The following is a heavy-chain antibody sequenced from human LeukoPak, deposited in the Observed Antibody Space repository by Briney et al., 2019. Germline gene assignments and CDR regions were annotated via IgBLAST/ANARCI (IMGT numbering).Heavy chain of an antibody. CDR3: VKPPAGIAAADY. CDR1: GFTISSYW. CDR2: IKQDGSDK. V-gene: IGHV3-7*01. D-gene: IGHD6-13*01. Sequence: GGSLRLSCAASGFTISSYWMSWVRQAPGKGLEWVADIKQDGSDKYYVDSVKGRFTISRDNSKNTLYLQMSSLRAEDTAVYYCVKPPAGIAAADYWGQGTLVTVSS. J-gene: IGHJ4*02.